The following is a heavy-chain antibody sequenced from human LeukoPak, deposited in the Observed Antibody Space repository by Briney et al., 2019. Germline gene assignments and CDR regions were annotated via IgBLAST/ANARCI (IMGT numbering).Heavy chain of an antibody. CDR2: IYYSGST. CDR1: GYSISSSYY. D-gene: IGHD4-23*01. J-gene: IGHJ4*02. V-gene: IGHV4-39*01. CDR3: ARHGRLRWFDY. Sequence: PSETLSLTCTVSGYSISSSYYWGWIRQPPGKGLEGIGSIYYSGSTYYNPSLKSRVTISVDTSKNQFSLKLSSVTAADTAVYYCARHGRLRWFDYWGQGTLVTVSS.